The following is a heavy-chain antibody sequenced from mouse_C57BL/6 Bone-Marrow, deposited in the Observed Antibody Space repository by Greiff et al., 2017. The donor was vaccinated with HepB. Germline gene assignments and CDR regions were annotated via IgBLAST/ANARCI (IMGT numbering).Heavy chain of an antibody. J-gene: IGHJ4*01. CDR3: ARGYDRYYYAMDY. CDR2: IYPGDGDT. CDR1: GYAFSSSW. D-gene: IGHD2-3*01. V-gene: IGHV1-82*01. Sequence: QVQLKESGPELVKPGASVKISCKASGYAFSSSWMNWVKQRPGKGLEWIGRIYPGDGDTNYNGKFNGKATLTADKSSSTAYMQLSSLTSEDSAVYFCARGYDRYYYAMDYWGQGTSVTVSS.